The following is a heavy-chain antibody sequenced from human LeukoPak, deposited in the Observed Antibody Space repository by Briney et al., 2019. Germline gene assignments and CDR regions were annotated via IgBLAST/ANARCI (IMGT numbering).Heavy chain of an antibody. J-gene: IGHJ4*02. CDR1: GYTLTELS. Sequence: ASVKVSCKVSGYTLTELSMHWVRQAPGKGLEWMGGFDPEDGETIYAQKFQGRVTITADKSTSTAYMELSSLRSEDTAVYYCARTRQIAARPPYYFDYWGQGTLVTVSS. V-gene: IGHV1-24*01. CDR2: FDPEDGET. D-gene: IGHD6-6*01. CDR3: ARTRQIAARPPYYFDY.